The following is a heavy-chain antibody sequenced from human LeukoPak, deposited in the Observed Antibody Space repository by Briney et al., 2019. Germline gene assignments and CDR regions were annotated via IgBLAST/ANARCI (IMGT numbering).Heavy chain of an antibody. V-gene: IGHV1-18*04. J-gene: IGHJ4*02. D-gene: IGHD3-3*01. CDR3: ARRGTIFGVVTNFDY. CDR2: ISAYNGNT. Sequence: GASVKVSCKASGYTFTGYYTHWVRQAPGQGPEWMGWISAYNGNTNYAQKLQGRVTMTTDTSTSTAYMELRSLRSDDTAVYYCARRGTIFGVVTNFDYWGQGTLVTVSS. CDR1: GYTFTGYY.